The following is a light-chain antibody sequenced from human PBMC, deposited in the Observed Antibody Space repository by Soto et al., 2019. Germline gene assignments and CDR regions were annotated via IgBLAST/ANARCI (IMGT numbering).Light chain of an antibody. J-gene: IGKJ3*01. Sequence: DIQMTQSPSSLSASVGDRVTITCRASQGISNYLAWYQQKPGKPPKLMIYAASTLQSGVPSRFSGSGSGTDFSLTINSLQTEDVATYCGNKYSGAPVFGPGTKADI. CDR3: NKYSGAPV. V-gene: IGKV1-27*01. CDR1: QGISNY. CDR2: AAS.